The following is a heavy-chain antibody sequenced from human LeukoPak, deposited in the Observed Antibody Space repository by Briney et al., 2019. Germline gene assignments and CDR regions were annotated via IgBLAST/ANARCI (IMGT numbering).Heavy chain of an antibody. D-gene: IGHD3-22*01. CDR1: GFTFSSYA. V-gene: IGHV3-23*01. CDR2: ISGSGGSP. J-gene: IGHJ4*02. Sequence: GGSLRLSCAASGFTFSSYAMSWVRQAPGKGLEWVSAISGSGGSPYYADSVKGRFTISRDNSKNTLYLQVNSLRAEDTAVYYCAKGGSSAYYYARGFDYWGQGTLVTVSP. CDR3: AKGGSSAYYYARGFDY.